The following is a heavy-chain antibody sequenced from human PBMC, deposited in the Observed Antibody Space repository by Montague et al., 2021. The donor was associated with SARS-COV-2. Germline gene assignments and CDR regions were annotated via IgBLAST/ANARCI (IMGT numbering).Heavy chain of an antibody. CDR1: GGSISSGTYY. CDR2: INYSGKT. J-gene: IGHJ2*01. CDR3: ARRALLQLSWFFDL. D-gene: IGHD6-13*01. Sequence: SETLSLTCTVSGGSISSGTYYWGWVRQPPGKGLEWIGTINYSGKTYYNPSLKSRVTISVDTSKNQFSLKVTSVTAADTAVYYCARRALLQLSWFFDLWGRGTLVTVSS. V-gene: IGHV4-39*01.